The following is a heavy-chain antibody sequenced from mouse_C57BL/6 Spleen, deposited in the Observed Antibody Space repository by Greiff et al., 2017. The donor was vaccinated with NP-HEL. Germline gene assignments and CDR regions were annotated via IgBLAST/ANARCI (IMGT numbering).Heavy chain of an antibody. J-gene: IGHJ4*01. D-gene: IGHD2-1*01. CDR2: ISSGSSTI. CDR3: ARRGIYYGNDAMDY. V-gene: IGHV5-17*01. CDR1: GFTFSDYG. Sequence: EVQVVESGGGLVKPGGSLKLSCAASGFTFSDYGMHWVRQAPEKGLEWVAYISSGSSTIYYADTVKGRCTISRDNAKNTLFLQMTSLRSEDTAMYYCARRGIYYGNDAMDYWGQGTSVTVSS.